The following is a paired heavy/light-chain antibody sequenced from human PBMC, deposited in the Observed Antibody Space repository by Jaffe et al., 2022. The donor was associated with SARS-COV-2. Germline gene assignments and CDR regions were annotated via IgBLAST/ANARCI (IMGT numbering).Light chain of an antibody. V-gene: IGLV1-44*01. J-gene: IGLJ3*02. CDR3: AAWDDSLNGSWV. Sequence: QSVLTQPPSVSGTPGQRVTISCSGSSSNIGTNTVNWYQQLPGTAPKLLIYSLNQRPSGVPDRFSGSKSGTSASLAISGLLSEDGADYYCAAWDDSLNGSWVFGGGTKLTVL. CDR1: SSNIGTNT. CDR2: SLN.
Heavy chain of an antibody. CDR2: ISPYNRNT. Sequence: QVQLVQSGAEVKKPGASVKVSCKASGYIFTSNGINWVRQAPGQGLEWMGWISPYNRNTKYAQRFQGRVTMTTDTSTSTAYMELRSLRSDDTAVYYCARGDYATAGWAAEAFDIWGQGTMVTVSS. CDR1: GYIFTSNG. J-gene: IGHJ3*02. CDR3: ARGDYATAGWAAEAFDI. V-gene: IGHV1-18*04. D-gene: IGHD3-16*01.